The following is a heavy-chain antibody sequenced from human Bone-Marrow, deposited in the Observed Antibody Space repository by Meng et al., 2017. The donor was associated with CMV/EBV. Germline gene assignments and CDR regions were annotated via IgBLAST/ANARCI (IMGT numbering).Heavy chain of an antibody. D-gene: IGHD3-3*01. Sequence: GGSLRLSCAASGFIFSNYWMSWVRQAPGKGLEWVSGVNRNGDRTDYADSVKGRFTFSRDNAKNSLYLQMNSLRAEDTAFYYCARDLNFWTRVVIIHYGMDVWGQGTTVTVSS. CDR1: GFIFSNYW. V-gene: IGHV3-20*04. CDR2: VNRNGDRT. CDR3: ARDLNFWTRVVIIHYGMDV. J-gene: IGHJ6*02.